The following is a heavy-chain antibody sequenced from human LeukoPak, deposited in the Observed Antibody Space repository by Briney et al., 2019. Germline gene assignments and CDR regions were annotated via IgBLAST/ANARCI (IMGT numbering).Heavy chain of an antibody. Sequence: GGSLRLSCAASGFTFSSYSMNWVRQAPGKGLEWVSSISSSSSYIYYADSVKGRFTISRDNAKNSLYLQMNSLRAEETAVYYCARDRRRSIAARATNVDYMDGWGKGTTVTVSS. D-gene: IGHD6-6*01. CDR1: GFTFSSYS. V-gene: IGHV3-21*01. J-gene: IGHJ6*03. CDR3: ARDRRRSIAARATNVDYMDG. CDR2: ISSSSSYI.